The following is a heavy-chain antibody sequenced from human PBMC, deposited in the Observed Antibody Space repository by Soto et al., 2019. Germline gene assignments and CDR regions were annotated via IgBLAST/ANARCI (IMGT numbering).Heavy chain of an antibody. J-gene: IGHJ3*02. D-gene: IGHD6-19*01. CDR1: GYTFTSYG. CDR2: ISAYNGNT. V-gene: IGHV1-18*01. Sequence: ASVKVSCKASGYTFTSYGISRVRQAPGQGLEWMGWISAYNGNTNYAQKLQGRVTMTTDTSTSTAYMELRSLRSDDTAVYYCAREDSSGWYIAAFDIWGQGTMVTVSS. CDR3: AREDSSGWYIAAFDI.